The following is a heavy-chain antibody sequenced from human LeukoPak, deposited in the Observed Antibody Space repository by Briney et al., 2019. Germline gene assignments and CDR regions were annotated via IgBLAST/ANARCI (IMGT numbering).Heavy chain of an antibody. V-gene: IGHV1-46*01. CDR3: ARAGGILTYYYYMDV. D-gene: IGHD3-9*01. Sequence: ASVKVSCKVSGYTLTELSMHWVRQAPGQGLEWMGIINPSGGSTSYAQKFQGRVTMTRDMSTSTVYMELSSLRSEDTAVYYCARAGGILTYYYYMDVWGKGTTVTVSS. CDR1: GYTLTELS. J-gene: IGHJ6*03. CDR2: INPSGGST.